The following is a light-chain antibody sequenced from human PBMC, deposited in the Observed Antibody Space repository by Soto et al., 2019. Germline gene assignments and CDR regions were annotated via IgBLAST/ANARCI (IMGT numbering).Light chain of an antibody. CDR3: QKCDYPPI. CDR1: HDITIY. V-gene: IGKV1-33*01. J-gene: IGKJ3*01. Sequence: DIQMIQSPSSLSASVGDRVTITCQASHDITIYLNWYQHKPGKAPKLLIYDASILEAGVPSRFSGSGSGTDFTFTISRLQPDDVATYYCQKCDYPPIFGPGTTVDFK. CDR2: DAS.